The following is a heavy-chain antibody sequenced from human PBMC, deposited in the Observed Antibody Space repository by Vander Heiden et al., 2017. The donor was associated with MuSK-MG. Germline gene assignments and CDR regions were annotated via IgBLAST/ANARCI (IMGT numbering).Heavy chain of an antibody. J-gene: IGHJ6*03. CDR3: ARGGGYYYYYYMDV. Sequence: QVQLQQWGAGLLKPSETLSLICAVYGGSFSGYYWSWIRQPPGKGLEWIGEINHSGSTNYNPSLKSRVTISVDTSKNQFSLKLSSVTAADTAVYYCARGGGYYYYYYMDVWGKGTTVTVSS. CDR2: INHSGST. D-gene: IGHD3-16*01. CDR1: GGSFSGYY. V-gene: IGHV4-34*01.